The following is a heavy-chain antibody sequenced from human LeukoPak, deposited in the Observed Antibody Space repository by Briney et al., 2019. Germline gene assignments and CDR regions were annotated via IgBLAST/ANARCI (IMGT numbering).Heavy chain of an antibody. CDR2: TKEDGSEK. Sequence: GGSLRLSCGASGFTFSNYWMSWVRQAPGKGLEWVANTKEDGSEKDYVDSVKGRFTISRDNAKNSLYLQMNSLRAEDTAVYYCARGGSSDLYGRQHDFWGQGTLVTVSS. V-gene: IGHV3-7*03. J-gene: IGHJ4*02. D-gene: IGHD3-16*01. CDR1: GFTFSNYW. CDR3: ARGGSSDLYGRQHDF.